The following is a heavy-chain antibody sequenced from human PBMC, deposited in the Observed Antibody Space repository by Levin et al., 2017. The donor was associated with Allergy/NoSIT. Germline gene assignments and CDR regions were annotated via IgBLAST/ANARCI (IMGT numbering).Heavy chain of an antibody. CDR2: ISWNSGSI. Sequence: PGGSLRLSCAASGFTFDDYAMHWVRQAPGKGLEWVSGISWNSGSIGYADSVKGRFTISRDNAKNSLYLQMNSLRAEDTALYYCAIYSSGWYGGWGQGTLVTVSS. D-gene: IGHD6-19*01. CDR3: AIYSSGWYGG. V-gene: IGHV3-9*01. CDR1: GFTFDDYA. J-gene: IGHJ4*02.